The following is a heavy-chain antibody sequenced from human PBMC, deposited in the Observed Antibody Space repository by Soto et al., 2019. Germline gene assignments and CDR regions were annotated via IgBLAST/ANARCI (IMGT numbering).Heavy chain of an antibody. V-gene: IGHV3-33*01. CDR1: GFTFSSYG. CDR2: IWYDGSNK. CDR3: ARDIEQLVHYYYYYGMDV. Sequence: GGSLRLSCAASGFTFSSYGMHWVRQAPGKGLEWVAVIWYDGSNKYYADSVKGRFTISRDNSKNTLYLQMNSLRAEDTAVYYCARDIEQLVHYYYYYGMDVWGQGTTVTVSS. J-gene: IGHJ6*02. D-gene: IGHD6-6*01.